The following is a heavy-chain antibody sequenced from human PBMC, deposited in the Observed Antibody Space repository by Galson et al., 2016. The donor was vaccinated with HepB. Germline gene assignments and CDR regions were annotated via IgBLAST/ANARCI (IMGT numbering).Heavy chain of an antibody. CDR1: GCIFNNYS. Sequence: SLRLSCAASGCIFNNYSMNWVRQAPGKGLEWLSYISSSSRTIYYADSVKGRFIISRDNAKNSLILQMNSLRDEDTAVYYCARVGLWDAFDIWGQGTMVIVSS. V-gene: IGHV3-48*02. D-gene: IGHD4/OR15-4a*01. CDR2: ISSSSRTI. J-gene: IGHJ3*02. CDR3: ARVGLWDAFDI.